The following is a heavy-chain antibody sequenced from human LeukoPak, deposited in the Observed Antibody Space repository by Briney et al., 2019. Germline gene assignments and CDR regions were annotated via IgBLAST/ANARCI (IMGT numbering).Heavy chain of an antibody. CDR2: IHYSGTS. Sequence: SETLSLTCSVSGDSISSFYWNWIRQSPGKGLEWIGNIHYSGTSNYNPSLKSRATISIDTSRQQFFLKLSSVTAADTAVYYCVLAPNSNWFDFWGQGTRVTVSS. V-gene: IGHV4-59*08. CDR1: GDSISSFY. J-gene: IGHJ5*01. D-gene: IGHD2-8*01. CDR3: VLAPNSNWFDF.